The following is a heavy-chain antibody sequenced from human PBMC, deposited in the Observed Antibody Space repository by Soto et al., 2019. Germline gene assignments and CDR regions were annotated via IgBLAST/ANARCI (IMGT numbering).Heavy chain of an antibody. CDR2: ISGSGGST. CDR3: AKDRWAVAGVFDC. Sequence: EVQLLESGGGLVQPGGSLRLSCAASGLTFSTYVMNWVRQAPGKGLEWVSSISGSGGSTYYADSVKGRFTISRDNSKNTLYLQMNSLRDEDTAVFFCAKDRWAVAGVFDCWGQGTLVTVPS. D-gene: IGHD6-19*01. CDR1: GLTFSTYV. V-gene: IGHV3-23*01. J-gene: IGHJ4*02.